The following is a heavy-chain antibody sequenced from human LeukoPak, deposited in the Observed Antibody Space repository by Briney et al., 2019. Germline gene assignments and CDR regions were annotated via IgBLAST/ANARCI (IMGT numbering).Heavy chain of an antibody. CDR1: GFTFSSYA. Sequence: GGPLRLSCAASGFTFSSYAMSWVRQAPGKGLEWVSAISGSGGSTYYADSVKGRFTISRDNSKNTLYLQMNSLRAEDTAVYYCAPRPLYYYDSSGAFDYWGQGTLVTVSS. J-gene: IGHJ4*02. V-gene: IGHV3-23*01. CDR2: ISGSGGST. CDR3: APRPLYYYDSSGAFDY. D-gene: IGHD3-22*01.